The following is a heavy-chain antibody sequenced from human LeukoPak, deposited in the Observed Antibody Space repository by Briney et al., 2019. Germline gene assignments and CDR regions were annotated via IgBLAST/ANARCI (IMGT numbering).Heavy chain of an antibody. Sequence: GASVKVSCKASGYSFTGYYINWVRQAPGQGLEWLGWINPNSGDPKYAQKFQGRVTMTRDMSISTAYMDLSRLRSDDTAVYYCARSGGATDFDFWAQGTLVTVSS. CDR3: ARSGGATDFDF. CDR2: INPNSGDP. J-gene: IGHJ4*02. D-gene: IGHD1-26*01. CDR1: GYSFTGYY. V-gene: IGHV1-2*02.